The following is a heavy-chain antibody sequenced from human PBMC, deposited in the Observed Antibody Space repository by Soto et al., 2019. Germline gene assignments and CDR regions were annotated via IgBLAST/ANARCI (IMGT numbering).Heavy chain of an antibody. CDR1: GLPFSDDC. CDR3: TTDSYRPMTVLRYVH. Sequence: PGGSLRLTCEASGLPFSDDCLNWVRQAPGKGLEWVGRIKSKADGGTKDFAAPVRGRFAITSDDSRNMIYMQMNSLNTEDSVLYYCTTDSYRPMTVLRYVHLGHRTLVTV. CDR2: IKSKADGGTK. J-gene: IGHJ4*01. V-gene: IGHV3-15*07. D-gene: IGHD3-22*01.